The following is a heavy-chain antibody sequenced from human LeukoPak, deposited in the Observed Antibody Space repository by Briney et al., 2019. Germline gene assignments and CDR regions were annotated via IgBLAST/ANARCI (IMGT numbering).Heavy chain of an antibody. J-gene: IGHJ4*02. Sequence: PSGTLSLTCAVSGGSISSSNWWSWVRQPPGKGLEWIGEIYHSGSTNYNPSLKSRVTISVDKTKNQFSLKLSSVTAADTAVYYCAGQPPIAVAGIYYWGQGTLVTVSS. CDR3: AGQPPIAVAGIYY. CDR2: IYHSGST. CDR1: GGSISSSNW. D-gene: IGHD6-19*01. V-gene: IGHV4-4*02.